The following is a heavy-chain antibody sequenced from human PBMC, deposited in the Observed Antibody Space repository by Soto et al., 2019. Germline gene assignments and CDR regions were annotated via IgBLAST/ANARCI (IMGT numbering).Heavy chain of an antibody. J-gene: IGHJ4*02. CDR1: GDSVSSPYY. CDR2: VFHTGTT. D-gene: IGHD6-19*01. CDR3: ARSAGWYAVHS. V-gene: IGHV4-4*02. Sequence: QVQLQESGPGLVKPSGTLSLTCAVSGDSVSSPYYCRWVRQPPGKGLEWIGEVFHTGTTSYNPSLRSRVTISMDKSNNQFSLDLRSVTAADTAVYYCARSAGWYAVHSWGPGTLVIVSS.